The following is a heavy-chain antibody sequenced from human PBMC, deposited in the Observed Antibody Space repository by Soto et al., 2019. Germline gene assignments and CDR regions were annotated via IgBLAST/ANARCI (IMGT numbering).Heavy chain of an antibody. CDR1: GFTFTSSA. V-gene: IGHV1-58*02. CDR2: IVVGSGNT. J-gene: IGHJ3*02. CDR3: ARDLMGCSSTSCYKARAFDI. D-gene: IGHD2-2*02. Sequence: GASVKVSCKASGFTFTSSAMQWVRQARGQRLEWIGWIVVGSGNTNYAQKFQERVTITRDMSTSTAYMELSSLRSEDTAVYYCARDLMGCSSTSCYKARAFDIWGQGTMVTVSS.